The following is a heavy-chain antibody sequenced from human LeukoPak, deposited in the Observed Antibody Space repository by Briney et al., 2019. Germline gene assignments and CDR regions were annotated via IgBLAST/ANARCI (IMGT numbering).Heavy chain of an antibody. V-gene: IGHV3-30*18. CDR1: GFTFSSYG. Sequence: GRSLRLSCAASGFTFSSYGMHWVCQAPGKGLGWGAVISYDGSNKYYADSVKGRFTISRDNSKNTLYLQMNSLRAEDTAVYYCAKDSRPYTYYDILTGGYFDYWGQGTLVTVSS. J-gene: IGHJ4*02. CDR3: AKDSRPYTYYDILTGGYFDY. CDR2: ISYDGSNK. D-gene: IGHD3-9*01.